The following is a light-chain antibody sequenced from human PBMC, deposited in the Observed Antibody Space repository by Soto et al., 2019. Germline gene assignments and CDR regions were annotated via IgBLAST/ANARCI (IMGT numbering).Light chain of an antibody. CDR1: SSDVGAYNF. J-gene: IGLJ3*02. CDR2: EVS. CDR3: SSFTRSSTWL. Sequence: QSALTQPASVSGSPGQSITISCTGTSSDVGAYNFVSWYQQHPGKVPKLIIYEVSNRPSGVSNRFSGSKSGNTASLSISGLQVEDEADYYCSSFTRSSTWLFGGGTQLTVL. V-gene: IGLV2-14*01.